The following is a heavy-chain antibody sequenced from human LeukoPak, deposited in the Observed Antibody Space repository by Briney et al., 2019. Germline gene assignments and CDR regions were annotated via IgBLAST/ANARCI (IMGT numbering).Heavy chain of an antibody. J-gene: IGHJ4*02. CDR1: GDSISSGGYS. V-gene: IGHV4-30-2*01. D-gene: IGHD4-17*01. CDR2: IYHSGST. Sequence: SETLSLTCAVSGDSISSGGYSWSWIRQPPGKGLEWIGYIYHSGSTYYNPSLKSRVTISVDRSKNQFSLKLSSVTAADTAVYYCARFTVTTNYFDYWGQGTLVTVSS. CDR3: ARFTVTTNYFDY.